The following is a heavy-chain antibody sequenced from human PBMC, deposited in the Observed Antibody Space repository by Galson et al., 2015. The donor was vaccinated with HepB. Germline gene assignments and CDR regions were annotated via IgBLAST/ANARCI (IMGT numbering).Heavy chain of an antibody. V-gene: IGHV3-21*01. Sequence: SLRLSCAASGFTFCNAWMNWVRQAPGKGLEWVSSISSSSSYIYYADSVKGRFTISRDNAKNSLYLQMNSLRAEDTAVYYCARGAQSGSGWYYFDYWGQGTLVTVSS. CDR2: ISSSSSYI. J-gene: IGHJ4*02. D-gene: IGHD6-19*01. CDR1: GFTFCNAW. CDR3: ARGAQSGSGWYYFDY.